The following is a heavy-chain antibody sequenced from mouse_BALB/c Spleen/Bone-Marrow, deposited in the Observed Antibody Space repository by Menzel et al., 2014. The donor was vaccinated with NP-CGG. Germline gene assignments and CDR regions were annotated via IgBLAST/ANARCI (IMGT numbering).Heavy chain of an antibody. CDR1: GYSITSDYA. CDR2: ITYSGIT. J-gene: IGHJ1*01. V-gene: IGHV3-2*02. Sequence: VQLQQSGPGLVKPSQSLSLTSTVTGYSITSDYAWNWIRQFPGNKLEWMGYITYSGITSYNPSLKSRISITRDTSKNQFFLQLNSVTTEDTATYYCARSADWYFDVWGAGTTVTVSS. CDR3: ARSADWYFDV.